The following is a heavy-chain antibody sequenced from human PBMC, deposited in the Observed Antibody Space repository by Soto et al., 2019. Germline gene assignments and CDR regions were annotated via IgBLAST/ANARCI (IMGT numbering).Heavy chain of an antibody. CDR3: AKDLGCSSSWGDFDY. Sequence: PGGSLRLSCAASGFTFSSYAMSWVRQAPGKGLEWVSAISGSGGSTYYADSVKGRFTISRDNSKNTLYLQMNSLRAEDTAVYYCAKDLGCSSSWGDFDYWGQGTLVTVSS. J-gene: IGHJ4*02. D-gene: IGHD6-13*01. CDR1: GFTFSSYA. CDR2: ISGSGGST. V-gene: IGHV3-23*01.